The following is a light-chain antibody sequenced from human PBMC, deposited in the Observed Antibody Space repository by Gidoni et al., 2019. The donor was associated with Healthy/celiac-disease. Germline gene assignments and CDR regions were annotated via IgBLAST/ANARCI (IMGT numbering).Light chain of an antibody. CDR1: SRRSYY. CDR2: GKN. V-gene: IGLV3-19*01. CDR3: NARDSSGNHVV. Sequence: SSELTQDPAVSVALGQTVRITCQGDSRRSYYASWYQQKPGQAPVLVISGKNNRPSGIPDRISCASSGNTASVTSTGAQAGDAADDYCNARDSSGNHVVFGGGTKLTVL. J-gene: IGLJ2*01.